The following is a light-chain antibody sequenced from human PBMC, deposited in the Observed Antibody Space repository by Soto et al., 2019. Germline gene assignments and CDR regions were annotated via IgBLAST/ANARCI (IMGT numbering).Light chain of an antibody. CDR2: DAS. CDR3: KQRRVCPI. J-gene: IGKJ4*01. CDR1: QSVSSY. V-gene: IGKV3-11*01. Sequence: IVLTQSPATLSLSPGERATLSCRASQSVSSYLAWYQQKGGQAPRLLIYDASSRAPGIPARFSGSGSGTDLTLTISRLEPEDFAVYFCKQRRVCPIFGGGTKGE.